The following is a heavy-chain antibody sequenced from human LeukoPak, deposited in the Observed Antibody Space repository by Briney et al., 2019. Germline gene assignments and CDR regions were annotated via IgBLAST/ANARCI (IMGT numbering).Heavy chain of an antibody. CDR3: ARSSSYCSITSCYIDY. CDR1: GFTFSSSS. J-gene: IGHJ4*02. CDR2: ISSSSTYI. V-gene: IGHV3-21*01. Sequence: GGSLRLSCAASGFTFSSSSMNWVRQAPGKGLEWVSSISSSSTYIYYADSVKGRFTISRDNARNSLYLQMNSLRAEDTAVYYCARSSSYCSITSCYIDYWGQGNLVTVSS. D-gene: IGHD2-2*02.